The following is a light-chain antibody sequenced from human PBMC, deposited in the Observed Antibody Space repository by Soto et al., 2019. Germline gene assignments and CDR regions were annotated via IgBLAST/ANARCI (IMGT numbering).Light chain of an antibody. CDR3: QKYNSAPRT. CDR1: QGISNY. J-gene: IGKJ1*01. V-gene: IGKV1-27*01. Sequence: DIQVTQSPSALSASVGDGVTMTCRASQGISNYLVWYQQKPGKVPKLLIYAASTLQSGVPSRFSGSGSGTDFTLTISSLQPEDVATYYCQKYNSAPRTFGQGTKVDIK. CDR2: AAS.